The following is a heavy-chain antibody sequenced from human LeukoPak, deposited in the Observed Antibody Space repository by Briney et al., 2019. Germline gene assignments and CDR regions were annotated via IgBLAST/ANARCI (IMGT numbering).Heavy chain of an antibody. Sequence: SETLSLTCTVSGGSISSYYWSWIRQPPGKGLEWIGYIYYSGRTNYNPSLKSRITISVDASKNQFSLKLSSVTAADTAVYYCAREGTSYSYYGMDVWGQGTTVTVSS. CDR3: AREGTSYSYYGMDV. J-gene: IGHJ6*02. V-gene: IGHV4-59*01. D-gene: IGHD1-7*01. CDR1: GGSISSYY. CDR2: IYYSGRT.